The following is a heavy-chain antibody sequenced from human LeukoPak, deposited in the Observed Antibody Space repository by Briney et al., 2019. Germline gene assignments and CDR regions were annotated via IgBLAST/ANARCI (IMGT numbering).Heavy chain of an antibody. CDR3: ARLLNWNDVADAFDS. V-gene: IGHV4-59*01. CDR2: IYYSGST. Sequence: SETLSLTRTVSVGSISSYYRSWIRQPPGKGLEWIGYIYYSGSTNYNPSLKSRVTISVDTSKNQFSLKLSSVTAADTAVYYCARLLNWNDVADAFDSWGQGTMGTVSA. J-gene: IGHJ3*02. D-gene: IGHD1-20*01. CDR1: VGSISSYY.